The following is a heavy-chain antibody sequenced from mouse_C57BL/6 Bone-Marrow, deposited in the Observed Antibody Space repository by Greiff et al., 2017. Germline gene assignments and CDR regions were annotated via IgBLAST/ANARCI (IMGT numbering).Heavy chain of an antibody. D-gene: IGHD1-1*02. CDR2: IYPGGGYT. CDR3: ARGGYYWYFDV. CDR1: GYTFTNYW. J-gene: IGHJ1*03. Sequence: QVQLQPSGAELVRPGTSVKMSCKASGYTFTNYWIGWAKQRPGHGLEWIGDIYPGGGYTNYNEKFKGKGTLTADKSSSTAYMQFSSLTSEDSAIYYCARGGYYWYFDVWGTGTTVTVSS. V-gene: IGHV1-63*01.